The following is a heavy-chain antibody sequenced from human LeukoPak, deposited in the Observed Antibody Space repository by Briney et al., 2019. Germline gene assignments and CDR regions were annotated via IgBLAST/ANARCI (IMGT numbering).Heavy chain of an antibody. J-gene: IGHJ3*02. CDR3: ARENIVVVTAIRDAFDI. D-gene: IGHD2-21*02. CDR1: GFTFSTYS. CDR2: ISSGSSTI. Sequence: GGSLRLSCAASGFTFSTYSMNWVRQAPGKGLEWVSYISSGSSTIYYADSVKGRFTISRDNAKNSLCLQMNSLRDEDTAVYYCARENIVVVTAIRDAFDIWGQGTMVTVSS. V-gene: IGHV3-48*02.